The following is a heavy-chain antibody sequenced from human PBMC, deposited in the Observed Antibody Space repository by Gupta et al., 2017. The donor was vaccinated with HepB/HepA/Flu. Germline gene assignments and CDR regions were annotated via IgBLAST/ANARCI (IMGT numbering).Heavy chain of an antibody. CDR2: MNTNSGNT. D-gene: IGHD3-3*01. J-gene: IGHJ6*03. CDR1: GYPFPSYD. V-gene: IGHV1-8*03. CDR3: WGRGGGRITIFGVISYYYMDV. Sequence: QVQPVQSGAEVNKPGASVKVPCKASGYPFPSYDINWVRQATGQGLEWLGWMNTNSGNTGNAQKFQGRVTITRNDSTSTADMEVSSRSSEDTAVYYCWGRGGGRITIFGVISYYYMDVWGKGTTVTVSS.